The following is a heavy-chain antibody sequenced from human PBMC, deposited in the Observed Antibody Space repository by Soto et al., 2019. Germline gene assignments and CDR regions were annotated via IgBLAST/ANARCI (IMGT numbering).Heavy chain of an antibody. CDR2: IYPGDSDT. V-gene: IGHV5-51*01. D-gene: IGHD3-22*01. Sequence: PGESLKISCKGSGYSFTNYWIGWVRQMPGKGLEWMGIIYPGDSDTRYSPSFQGQVTISADKSISTAYLQWSSLKASDTAMYYCVRFAACCRIIVILVGEFGFWGQGTLVTRFS. CDR1: GYSFTNYW. J-gene: IGHJ4*02. CDR3: VRFAACCRIIVILVGEFGF.